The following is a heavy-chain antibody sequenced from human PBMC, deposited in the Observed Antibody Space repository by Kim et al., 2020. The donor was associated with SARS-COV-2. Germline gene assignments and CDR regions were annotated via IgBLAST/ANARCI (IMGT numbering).Heavy chain of an antibody. V-gene: IGHV3-23*01. Sequence: GGSLRLSCAASGFPFSSHGMSWVRQAPGKGLEWVSFIVGSGGSTHYADSVKGRFTVSRDNSKATLYLQMNSLRAEDTAIYYCAKDPLAVYDLDGYYHGPCGSWGHGTLVTDSS. D-gene: IGHD3-22*01. CDR3: AKDPLAVYDLDGYYHGPCGS. CDR1: GFPFSSHG. CDR2: IVGSGGST. J-gene: IGHJ5*01.